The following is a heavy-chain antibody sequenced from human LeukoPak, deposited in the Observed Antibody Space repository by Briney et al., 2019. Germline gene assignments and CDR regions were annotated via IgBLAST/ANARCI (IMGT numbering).Heavy chain of an antibody. Sequence: SGPTLVKPTQTLTLTCTFSGFSLCTSGVGVGWIRQPPGKALEWLALIYWDDDKRYSTSLQSRLTITKDTSKNQVVLTMTNMDPVDTATYYCARDANYLGTNWFDPWGQGTLVTVSS. J-gene: IGHJ5*02. CDR1: GFSLCTSGVG. V-gene: IGHV2-5*02. CDR2: IYWDDDK. D-gene: IGHD5-24*01. CDR3: ARDANYLGTNWFDP.